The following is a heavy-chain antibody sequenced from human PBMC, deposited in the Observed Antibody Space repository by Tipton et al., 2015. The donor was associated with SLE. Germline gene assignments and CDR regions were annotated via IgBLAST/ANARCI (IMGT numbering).Heavy chain of an antibody. D-gene: IGHD2-15*01. Sequence: TLSLTCTVSGGSIGGSTYYWGWIRQPPGKGLEWIGSIYYTETTYYSPSLKSRVTLSVDTSKNQFSLKVNSVTAADTAVYFCARQPVLSCDFDYWGQGNLVTVSS. J-gene: IGHJ4*02. CDR1: GGSIGGSTYY. V-gene: IGHV4-39*01. CDR2: IYYTETT. CDR3: ARQPVLSCDFDY.